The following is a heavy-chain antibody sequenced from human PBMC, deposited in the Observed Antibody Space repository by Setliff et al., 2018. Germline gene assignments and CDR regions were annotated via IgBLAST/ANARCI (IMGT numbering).Heavy chain of an antibody. J-gene: IGHJ5*02. CDR1: DVSISGYY. D-gene: IGHD2-2*01. CDR3: VRAPPTVVIPPGRAFFDP. CDR2: IYSSGST. V-gene: IGHV4-59*01. Sequence: PSETLSLTCTVSDVSISGYYWSWIRQPPGKGLEWIGYIYSSGSTNYNPSLKSRVAISLDTSKSQFSLRLSSVTAADTAVYYCVRAPPTVVIPPGRAFFDPWGQGTLVTVSS.